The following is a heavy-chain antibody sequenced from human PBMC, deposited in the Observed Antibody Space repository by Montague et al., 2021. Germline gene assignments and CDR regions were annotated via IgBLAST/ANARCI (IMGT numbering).Heavy chain of an antibody. CDR3: AGGGLVVEVKALIRDLASGFDV. CDR2: IDHRGGP. J-gene: IGHJ6*01. CDR1: GDSFNDYK. V-gene: IGHV4-34*01. Sequence: SETLSLTCAVYGDSFNDYKWSWIRQPPGKGLEWIGEIDHRGGPNYNPSLQSRVTISVATSTSQLSLKMISVSAAATAVYYCAGGGLVVEVKALIRDLASGFDVWGLGTSVIVSS. D-gene: IGHD2-21*01.